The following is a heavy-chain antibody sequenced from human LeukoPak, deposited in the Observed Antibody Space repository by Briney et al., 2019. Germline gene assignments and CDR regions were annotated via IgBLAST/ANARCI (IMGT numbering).Heavy chain of an antibody. CDR3: ARVDDYGSGSFYGSLDY. V-gene: IGHV3-7*01. Sequence: GGSLRHSCAASGFTFSSYWMSWVRQAPGKGLEWVANIRQDGSDKYSVDSVKGRFTISRDNAKNSLYLQMNSLRAEDTAVYYCARVDDYGSGSFYGSLDYWGQGIVVTVSS. CDR2: IRQDGSDK. D-gene: IGHD3-10*01. J-gene: IGHJ4*02. CDR1: GFTFSSYW.